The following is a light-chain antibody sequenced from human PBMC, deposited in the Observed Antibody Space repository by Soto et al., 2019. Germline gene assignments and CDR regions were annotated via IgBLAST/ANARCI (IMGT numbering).Light chain of an antibody. J-gene: IGKJ1*01. V-gene: IGKV1-5*03. Sequence: IHMTPSPSTLPASVGYRVTITCRASQSISTWLAWYQQKPGKAPNLLIYKASYLASGVPSRFSGGGSGTEFTLTISSLQPDDFATYYCQQYSSYWTFGQGTKVDIK. CDR3: QQYSSYWT. CDR2: KAS. CDR1: QSISTW.